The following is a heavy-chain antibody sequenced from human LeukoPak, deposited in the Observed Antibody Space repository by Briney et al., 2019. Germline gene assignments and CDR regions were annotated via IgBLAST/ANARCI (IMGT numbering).Heavy chain of an antibody. CDR3: ARDVEYSSSAVGDAFDI. D-gene: IGHD6-6*01. Sequence: SETLSLTCSVSGGSISSYYWSWIRQPAGQGLEWIGRIYTSGSTNYNPSLKSRVTMSVDTSKNQFSLKLSSVTAADTAVYYCARDVEYSSSAVGDAFDIWGQGTMVTVSS. J-gene: IGHJ3*02. CDR1: GGSISSYY. V-gene: IGHV4-4*07. CDR2: IYTSGST.